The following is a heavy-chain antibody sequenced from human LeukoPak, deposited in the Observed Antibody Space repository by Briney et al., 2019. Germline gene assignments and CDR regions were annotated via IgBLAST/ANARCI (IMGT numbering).Heavy chain of an antibody. V-gene: IGHV3-7*01. CDR3: AREQWELPRAFDI. Sequence: PGGSLRLSCAASGFTFSSYWMSWVRQAPGEGLEWVANIKKDGSEKYCVDSVKGRFTISRENDKNSLYLQMNTMRAEDTAVYYCAREQWELPRAFDIRGQGTMFTVSP. J-gene: IGHJ3*02. CDR2: IKKDGSEK. CDR1: GFTFSSYW. D-gene: IGHD1-26*01.